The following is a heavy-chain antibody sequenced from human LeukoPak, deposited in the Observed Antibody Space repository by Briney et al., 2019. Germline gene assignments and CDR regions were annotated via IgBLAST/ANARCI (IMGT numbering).Heavy chain of an antibody. CDR1: GHSISSGYY. CDR2: IYHSGST. J-gene: IGHJ4*02. V-gene: IGHV4-38-2*02. Sequence: SETLSLTCAVSGHSISSGYYWGWIRQPPGKGLEWIGIIYHSGSTYYNPSLKSRVTISVDTSKNQFSLKLSSVTAADTAVYYCARDSSLHYFDYWGQGTLVTVSS. D-gene: IGHD6-13*01. CDR3: ARDSSLHYFDY.